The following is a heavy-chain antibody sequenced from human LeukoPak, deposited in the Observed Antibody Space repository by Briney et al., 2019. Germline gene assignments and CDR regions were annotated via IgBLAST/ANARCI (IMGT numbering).Heavy chain of an antibody. CDR2: ISAYNGNT. CDR3: AREEWQQLVGGTGYFDY. Sequence: GASVKVSCKAPGYTFTSYGISWVRQAPGQGLEWMGWISAYNGNTNYAQKLQGRVTMTTDTSTSTAHMELRSLRSDDTAVYYCAREEWQQLVGGTGYFDYWGQGTLVTVSS. V-gene: IGHV1-18*01. D-gene: IGHD6-13*01. CDR1: GYTFTSYG. J-gene: IGHJ4*02.